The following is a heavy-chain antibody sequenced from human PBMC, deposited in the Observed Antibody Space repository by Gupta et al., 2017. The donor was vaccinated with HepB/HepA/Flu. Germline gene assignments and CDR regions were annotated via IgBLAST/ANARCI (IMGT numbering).Heavy chain of an antibody. J-gene: IGHJ4*02. D-gene: IGHD2/OR15-2a*01. CDR2: MKQHESVI. Sequence: EVQLAESGGGLVQPGGSLRLSCAASGFTVSSYWMHWVRQAPGKGLVWVSRMKQHESVINYADSVKGRFTISRDNTKNALYLQMNSLRAEDAAIYFCSRDTFGPYDYWGQGTLVTVSS. V-gene: IGHV3-74*01. CDR3: SRDTFGPYDY. CDR1: GFTVSSYW.